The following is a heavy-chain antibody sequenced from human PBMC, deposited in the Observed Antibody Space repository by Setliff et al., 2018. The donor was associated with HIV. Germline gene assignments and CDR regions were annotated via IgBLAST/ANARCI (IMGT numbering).Heavy chain of an antibody. CDR2: FYYGGNT. V-gene: IGHV4-39*01. CDR1: GGSIITSDDY. D-gene: IGHD3-10*01. Sequence: SETLSLTCIVSGGSIITSDDYWGWIRQPPGKGLEWIGSFYYGGNTYYNPSLKSRVTISVDKSKNQFSLKLNSVTAADTAVYYCARLSLSLVRGIINSGDRFFDYWGQGSLVTVSS. CDR3: ARLSLSLVRGIINSGDRFFDY. J-gene: IGHJ4*02.